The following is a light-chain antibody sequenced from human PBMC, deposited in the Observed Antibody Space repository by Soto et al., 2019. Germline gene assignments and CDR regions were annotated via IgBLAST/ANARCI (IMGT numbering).Light chain of an antibody. V-gene: IGKV3-15*01. CDR3: QQYNDWPPIT. Sequence: ERVMTHSPATLSVSPGERATLPCMASQSISSNLAWYQQKPGQAPRILMFRTSSRATGIPDRFTGRGSGKEFTLTISSMQSEDSAVYFCQQYNDWPPITFGGGIKVDIK. CDR1: QSISSN. J-gene: IGKJ4*01. CDR2: RTS.